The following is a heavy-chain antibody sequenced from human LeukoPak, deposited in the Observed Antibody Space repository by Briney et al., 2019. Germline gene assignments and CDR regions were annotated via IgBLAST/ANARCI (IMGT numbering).Heavy chain of an antibody. CDR3: ARDAEYYDFWSGYYVWFDP. CDR2: INPNSGGT. J-gene: IGHJ5*02. V-gene: IGHV1-2*06. Sequence: ASVKVSCKASGYTFTDYNMHWVRQAPGQGLEWMGRINPNSGGTKYAQKFQGRVTMTRDTSISTAYMELTRLRSDDTAVYYCARDAEYYDFWSGYYVWFDPWGQGTLVTVSS. D-gene: IGHD3-3*01. CDR1: GYTFTDYN.